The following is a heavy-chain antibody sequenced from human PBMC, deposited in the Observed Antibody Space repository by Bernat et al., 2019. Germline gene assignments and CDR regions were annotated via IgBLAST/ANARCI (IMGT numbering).Heavy chain of an antibody. CDR3: ARAGALTSFYFEY. D-gene: IGHD7-27*01. CDR1: GFTVSSNY. V-gene: IGHV3-53*01. Sequence: EVQLVESGGGLVQPGGSLRLSCVASGFTVSSNYMSWVRQAPGKGLEWVSLIYSDGSTYYADSVKGRFTISTDNSKNMLYLQMSSLRAEDTAFYYCARAGALTSFYFEYWGHGTLVTVAS. CDR2: IYSDGST. J-gene: IGHJ4*01.